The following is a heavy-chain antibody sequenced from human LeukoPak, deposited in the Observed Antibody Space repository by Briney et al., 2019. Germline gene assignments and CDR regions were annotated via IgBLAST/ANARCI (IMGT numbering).Heavy chain of an antibody. CDR2: IYYSGST. CDR3: ARARDGYNSDYFDY. Sequence: SETLSLTCTVSGGSISSYYWSWIRQPPGKGLEWFGYIYYSGSTNYNPSLKSRVAISVDTSKNQFSLKLSSVTAADTAVYYCARARDGYNSDYFDYWGQGTLVTVSS. D-gene: IGHD5-24*01. J-gene: IGHJ4*02. CDR1: GGSISSYY. V-gene: IGHV4-59*01.